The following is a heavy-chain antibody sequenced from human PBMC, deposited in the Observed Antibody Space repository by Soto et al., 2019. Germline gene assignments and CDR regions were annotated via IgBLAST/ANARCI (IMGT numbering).Heavy chain of an antibody. D-gene: IGHD2-15*01. V-gene: IGHV1-8*01. J-gene: IGHJ6*03. Sequence: GASVKLSCKASGYTFTSYDINWVRQATGQGLEWMGWMNPNSGNTGYAQKFQGRVTMTRNTSISTAYMELSSLRSEDTAVYYCARVSDCSGGSCYSGAYMDVWGKGTTVTVS. CDR2: MNPNSGNT. CDR3: ARVSDCSGGSCYSGAYMDV. CDR1: GYTFTSYD.